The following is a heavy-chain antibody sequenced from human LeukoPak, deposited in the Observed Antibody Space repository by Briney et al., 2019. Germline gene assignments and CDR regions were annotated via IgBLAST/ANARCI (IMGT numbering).Heavy chain of an antibody. CDR3: ARHDSGSYSSFDY. CDR1: GYSFTSYW. J-gene: IGHJ4*02. D-gene: IGHD1-26*01. Sequence: GESLKISCKGSGYSFTSYWITWVRQMPGKGLEWMGRIDPSDSYTNNSPSFQGHVSISAGKFISTAYLQWSSLKASDTAMYYCARHDSGSYSSFDYWGQGTLVTVSS. V-gene: IGHV5-10-1*01. CDR2: IDPSDSYT.